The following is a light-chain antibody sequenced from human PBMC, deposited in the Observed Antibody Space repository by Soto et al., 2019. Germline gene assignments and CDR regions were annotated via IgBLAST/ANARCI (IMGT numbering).Light chain of an antibody. CDR2: GVS. J-gene: IGKJ1*01. CDR3: QHYGYPQWT. Sequence: EIGLTQSPGTLSLSPGERATLSCRASQSGSDSYLAWYQQKPGQPPRLLIYGVSSRAYGIPDRFSGSGSGTDFTLTISRLEPEDFAVYYCQHYGYPQWTFGQGTKVDIK. V-gene: IGKV3-20*01. CDR1: QSGSDSY.